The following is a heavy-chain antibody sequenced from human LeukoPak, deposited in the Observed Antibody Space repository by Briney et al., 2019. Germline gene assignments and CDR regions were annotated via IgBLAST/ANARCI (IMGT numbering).Heavy chain of an antibody. J-gene: IGHJ4*02. V-gene: IGHV1-2*06. CDR1: GYTFTGYY. D-gene: IGHD3-10*01. CDR3: ARDRFGEFSFDY. CDR2: INPNSGGT. Sequence: GASLKVSCTASGYTFTGYYMHWVRQAPGQGLEWMGRINPNSGGTNYAQTFQGRVTMTRDKSISTAYMELSRLRSDDTAVYYCARDRFGEFSFDYWGQGTLVTVSS.